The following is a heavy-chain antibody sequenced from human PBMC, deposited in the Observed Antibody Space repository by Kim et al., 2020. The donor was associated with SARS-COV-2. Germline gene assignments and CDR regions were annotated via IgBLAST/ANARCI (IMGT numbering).Heavy chain of an antibody. CDR1: GFTFSSYG. V-gene: IGHV3-30*18. CDR2: ISYDGSNK. Sequence: GGSLRLSCAASGFTFSSYGMHWVRQAPGKGLEWVAVISYDGSNKYYADSVKGRFTISRDNSKNTLYLQMNSLRAEDTAVYYCAKRFSGYSYGYSYYYGMDVWGQGTTVTVSS. D-gene: IGHD5-18*01. J-gene: IGHJ6*02. CDR3: AKRFSGYSYGYSYYYGMDV.